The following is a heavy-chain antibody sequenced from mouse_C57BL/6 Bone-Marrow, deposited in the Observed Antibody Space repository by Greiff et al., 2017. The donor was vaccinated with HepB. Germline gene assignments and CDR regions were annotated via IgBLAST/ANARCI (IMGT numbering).Heavy chain of an antibody. CDR1: GYTFTSYW. J-gene: IGHJ2*01. Sequence: QVQLQQPGAGLVKPGASVKLSCKASGYTFTSYWMHWVKQRPGQGLEWIGMIHPNSGSTNYNEKFKSKATLTVDKSSSTAYMQLSSLTSEDSAVYYCARGAYYSKFDYWGQGTTLTVSS. D-gene: IGHD2-5*01. V-gene: IGHV1-64*01. CDR2: IHPNSGST. CDR3: ARGAYYSKFDY.